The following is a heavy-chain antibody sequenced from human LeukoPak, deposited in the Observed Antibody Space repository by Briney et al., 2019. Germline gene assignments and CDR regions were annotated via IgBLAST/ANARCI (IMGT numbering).Heavy chain of an antibody. Sequence: GGSLRLSCAASGFTFSSYSMNWVRQAPGKGLEWVSHISSSSSTIYYADSVKGRFTISRDNAKNSLYLQMNSLRAEDTAVYYCAKVAGSYFAFDIWGQGTMVTVSS. V-gene: IGHV3-48*01. J-gene: IGHJ3*02. D-gene: IGHD1-26*01. CDR3: AKVAGSYFAFDI. CDR2: ISSSSSTI. CDR1: GFTFSSYS.